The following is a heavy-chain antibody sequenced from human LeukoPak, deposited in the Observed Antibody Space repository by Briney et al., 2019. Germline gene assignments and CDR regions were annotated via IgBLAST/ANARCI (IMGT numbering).Heavy chain of an antibody. CDR3: ARGDSPASGSYFYYFDY. CDR1: GGTFSSYA. D-gene: IGHD1-26*01. CDR2: IIPILGIA. V-gene: IGHV1-69*04. J-gene: IGHJ4*02. Sequence: SVRVSCKASGGTFSSYAISWVRQAPGQGLEWMGRIIPILGIANYAQKFQGRVTITADKSTSTAYMELSSLRSEDTAVYYCARGDSPASGSYFYYFDYWGQGTLVTVSS.